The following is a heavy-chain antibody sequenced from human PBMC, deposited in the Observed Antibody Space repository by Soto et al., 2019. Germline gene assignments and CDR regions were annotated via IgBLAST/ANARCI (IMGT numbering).Heavy chain of an antibody. Sequence: QVQLVQSGAEVKKPGASVKVSCKASGYTFTSYGISWVRQAPGQGLEWMGWISAYNGNTNYAQKLQGRVPMTTDTSTSTAYMELRSLRSADTAVYYCARATYTSGGSPTFAMDVWGQGTTVTVCS. V-gene: IGHV1-18*01. J-gene: IGHJ6*02. CDR1: GYTFTSYG. D-gene: IGHD3-10*01. CDR2: ISAYNGNT. CDR3: ARATYTSGGSPTFAMDV.